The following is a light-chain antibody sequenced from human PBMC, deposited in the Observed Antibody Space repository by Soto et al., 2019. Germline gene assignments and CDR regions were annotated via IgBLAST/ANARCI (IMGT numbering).Light chain of an antibody. CDR2: AAS. CDR1: QGINSY. Sequence: TQLTQSPSSLSASVGDRVTITCRASQGINSYVAWYQQKPGKAPKLLIYAASTLQSGVPPRFRGSASGTDFTLTISSLQPEDFATYYCLPLGSYPLAFGPGTKVDIK. CDR3: LPLGSYPLA. J-gene: IGKJ3*01. V-gene: IGKV1-9*01.